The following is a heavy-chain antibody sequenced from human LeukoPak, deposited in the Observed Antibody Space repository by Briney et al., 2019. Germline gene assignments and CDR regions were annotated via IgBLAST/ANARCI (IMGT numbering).Heavy chain of an antibody. D-gene: IGHD6-6*01. CDR3: ARGSSSSRPNFDY. CDR1: GGSISSGGYY. Sequence: SETLSLTCTVSGGSISSGGYYWTWIRQHPEKGLEWIGYIYYNGSTYYNQSLKSRITISADTSKNQFSLKVSSVTAADTAVYYCARGSSSSRPNFDYWGQGTLVTVSS. CDR2: IYYNGST. J-gene: IGHJ4*02. V-gene: IGHV4-31*03.